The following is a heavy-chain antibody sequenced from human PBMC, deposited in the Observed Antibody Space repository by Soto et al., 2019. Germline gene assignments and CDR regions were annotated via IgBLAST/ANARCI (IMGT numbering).Heavy chain of an antibody. V-gene: IGHV3-11*01. D-gene: IGHD3-3*01. J-gene: IGHJ4*02. CDR1: GYTFSDYC. Sequence: GGFLRLSCAASGYTFSDYCRSWIRQAPGKGLEWISYIDTSGTKIYYADSVKGRFTITRDNAKNSLYLEMNSLRDEDTAVYYCASHYDMWSGYLSPVDYWGQGTLVTVSS. CDR3: ASHYDMWSGYLSPVDY. CDR2: IDTSGTKI.